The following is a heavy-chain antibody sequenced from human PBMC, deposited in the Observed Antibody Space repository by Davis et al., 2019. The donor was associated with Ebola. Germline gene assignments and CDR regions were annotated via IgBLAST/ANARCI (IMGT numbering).Heavy chain of an antibody. J-gene: IGHJ5*02. D-gene: IGHD3-3*01. CDR3: ARVDYDFWSGYYTGNWFDP. CDR1: GGSISSSSYS. Sequence: SETLSLTCTVSGGSISSSSYSWSWIRQPPGKGLEWIGYIYHSGSTYYNPSLKSRVTISVDTSKNQFSLKLSSVTAADTAVYYCARVDYDFWSGYYTGNWFDPWGQGTLVTVSS. V-gene: IGHV4-30-2*01. CDR2: IYHSGST.